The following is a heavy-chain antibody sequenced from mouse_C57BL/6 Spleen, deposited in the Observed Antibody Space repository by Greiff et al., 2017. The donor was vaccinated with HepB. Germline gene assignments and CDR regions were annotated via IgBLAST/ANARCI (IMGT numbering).Heavy chain of an antibody. CDR3: ARYDYDHYYAMDY. V-gene: IGHV1-54*01. CDR1: GYAFTNYL. Sequence: QVQLKQSGAELVRPGTSVKVSCKASGYAFTNYLIEWVKQRPGQGLEWIGVINPGSGGTNYNEKFKGKATLTADKSSNTAYMQLSSLTSEDSAVYFCARYDYDHYYAMDYWGQGTSVTVSS. CDR2: INPGSGGT. D-gene: IGHD2-4*01. J-gene: IGHJ4*01.